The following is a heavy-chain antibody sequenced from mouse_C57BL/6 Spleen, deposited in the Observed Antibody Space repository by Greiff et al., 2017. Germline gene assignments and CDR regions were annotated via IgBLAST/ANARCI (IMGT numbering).Heavy chain of an antibody. J-gene: IGHJ2*01. V-gene: IGHV5-16*01. D-gene: IGHD1-1*01. CDR3: ARVATDYFDY. Sequence: EVNLVESEGGLVQPGSSMKLSCTASGFTFSDYYMAWVRQVPEKGLEWVANINYDGSSTYYLDSLKSRFIISRDNAKNILYLQMSSLKSEDTATYYCARVATDYFDYWGQGTTLTVSS. CDR2: INYDGSST. CDR1: GFTFSDYY.